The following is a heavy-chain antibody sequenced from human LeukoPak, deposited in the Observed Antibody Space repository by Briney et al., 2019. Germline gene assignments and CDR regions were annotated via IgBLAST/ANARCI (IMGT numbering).Heavy chain of an antibody. CDR2: IYTSGST. Sequence: SETLSLTCTVSGGSISSYYWSWIRQPAGKGLEWIGRIYTSGSTNYNPSLKSRVTMSVDTSKNQFSLKLSSVTAADTAVYYCARLKYYYDSSGPTMAFDIWGQGTMVTVSS. V-gene: IGHV4-4*07. CDR3: ARLKYYYDSSGPTMAFDI. CDR1: GGSISSYY. D-gene: IGHD3-22*01. J-gene: IGHJ3*02.